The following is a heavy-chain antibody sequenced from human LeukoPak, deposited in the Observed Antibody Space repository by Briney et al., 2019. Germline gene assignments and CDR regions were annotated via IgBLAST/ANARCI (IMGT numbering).Heavy chain of an antibody. CDR2: INHSGST. V-gene: IGHV4-34*01. CDR1: GGSFSGYY. Sequence: SEPLSLTCAVYGGSFSGYYWSWIRQPPGKGLEWIGEINHSGSTNYNPSLKSRVTISVDTSKNQFSLKLSSVTAADTAVYYCAREGGPYRPLDYSGQGTLVTVSS. CDR3: AREGGPYRPLDY. J-gene: IGHJ4*02.